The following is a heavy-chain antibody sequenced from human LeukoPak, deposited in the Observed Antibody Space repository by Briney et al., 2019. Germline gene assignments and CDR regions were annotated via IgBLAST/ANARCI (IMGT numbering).Heavy chain of an antibody. D-gene: IGHD4-11*01. CDR1: GFTFSSYS. J-gene: IGHJ4*02. V-gene: IGHV3-21*01. CDR3: AREYTNYVPDY. CDR2: ISSSSTYI. Sequence: GGSLRLSCATSGFTFSSYSMNWVRQAPGKGLEWVSSISSSSTYIYYADSVKGQFTISRDNAKNSLFLQMNSLRAEDTAVYYCAREYTNYVPDYWGQGTLVTVSS.